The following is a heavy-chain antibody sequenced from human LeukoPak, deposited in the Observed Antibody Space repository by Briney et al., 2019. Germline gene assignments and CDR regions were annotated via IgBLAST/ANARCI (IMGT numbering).Heavy chain of an antibody. CDR2: ISGSGGST. D-gene: IGHD1-26*01. CDR1: GFTFSSYA. CDR3: AKDWALIVGAEGLDY. Sequence: PGGSLRLSCAASGFTFSSYAMSWVRQAPGKGLEWVSAISGSGGSTYYADSVKGRFTISRDNSKNTLYLQMNSLRAEDTAVYYCAKDWALIVGAEGLDYWGQGTLVTVSS. V-gene: IGHV3-23*01. J-gene: IGHJ4*02.